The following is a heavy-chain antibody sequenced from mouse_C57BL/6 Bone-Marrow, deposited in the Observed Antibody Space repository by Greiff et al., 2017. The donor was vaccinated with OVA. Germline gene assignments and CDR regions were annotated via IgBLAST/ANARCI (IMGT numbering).Heavy chain of an antibody. Sequence: EVKVIESGGGLVQPGGSLNLSCAASGFDFSRYWMSWARQAPGKGQEWIGEINPGSSTINYTPSLKDKFIISRDNAKNTQYLQMSEVRSEDTALYYCARLDSSGYFDDWGQGTTLTVSS. CDR2: INPGSSTI. D-gene: IGHD3-2*01. CDR3: ARLDSSGYFDD. J-gene: IGHJ2*01. V-gene: IGHV4-2*02. CDR1: GFDFSRYW.